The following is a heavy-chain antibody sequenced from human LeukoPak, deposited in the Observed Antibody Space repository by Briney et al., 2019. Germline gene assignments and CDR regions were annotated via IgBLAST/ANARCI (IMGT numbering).Heavy chain of an antibody. CDR2: IWYDGSNK. CDR3: ARASPTTVTTIYGMDV. V-gene: IGHV3-33*01. Sequence: GRSLRLSCAASGFTFSSYGMHWVRQAPGKGLEWVAVIWYDGSNKYYADSVKGRFTISRDNSKNTLYLQMNSLRAEDTAVYYCARASPTTVTTIYGMDVWGQGTTVTVSS. CDR1: GFTFSSYG. J-gene: IGHJ6*02. D-gene: IGHD4-17*01.